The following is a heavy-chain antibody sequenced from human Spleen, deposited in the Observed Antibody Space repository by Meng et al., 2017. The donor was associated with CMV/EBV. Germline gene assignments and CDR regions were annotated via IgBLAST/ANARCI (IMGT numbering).Heavy chain of an antibody. V-gene: IGHV4-59*12. Sequence: SETLSLTCTVSGGSISSYYWSWIRQPPGKGLEWIGYIYYSGSTNYNPSLKSRVTISVDTSKNQFSLKLSSVTAADTAVYYCVRDYYGSGLIDSWGQGTVVTVSS. J-gene: IGHJ4*02. D-gene: IGHD3-10*01. CDR2: IYYSGST. CDR1: GGSISSYY. CDR3: VRDYYGSGLIDS.